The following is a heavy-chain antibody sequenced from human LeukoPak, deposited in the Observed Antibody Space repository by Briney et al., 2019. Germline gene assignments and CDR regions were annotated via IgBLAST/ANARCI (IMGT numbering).Heavy chain of an antibody. Sequence: PGGSLRLPCAASGFTFSSYAMSWVRQAPGKGLEWVSAISGSGGSTYYADSVKGRFTISRDNSKNTLYLQMNSLRAEDTAVYYCAKGLEYSSSSPFDYWGQGTLVTVSS. J-gene: IGHJ4*02. CDR3: AKGLEYSSSSPFDY. V-gene: IGHV3-23*01. D-gene: IGHD6-6*01. CDR1: GFTFSSYA. CDR2: ISGSGGST.